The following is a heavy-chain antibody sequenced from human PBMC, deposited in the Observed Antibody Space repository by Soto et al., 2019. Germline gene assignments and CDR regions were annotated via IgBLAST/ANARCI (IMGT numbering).Heavy chain of an antibody. D-gene: IGHD4-17*01. CDR3: ARDLSGDYGALDT. Sequence: PGGFLRLSCAASGVTFISYGMHWARQAPGKGLEWVAVIWYDGSNKVYADSVKGRFTISRDNSKNTLYLQMNSLRAEDTAVYYCARDLSGDYGALDTWGQGTMVTVSS. V-gene: IGHV3-33*08. J-gene: IGHJ3*02. CDR2: IWYDGSNK. CDR1: GVTFISYG.